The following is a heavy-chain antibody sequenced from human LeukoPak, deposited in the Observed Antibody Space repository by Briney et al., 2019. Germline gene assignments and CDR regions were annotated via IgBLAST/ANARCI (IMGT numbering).Heavy chain of an antibody. D-gene: IGHD3-22*01. CDR2: ISGSGGST. CDR3: AKGSWAIVVVITTDY. Sequence: PGGSLRLSCAASGFTFSSYAMSWVRQAPGKGLEWVSAISGSGGSTYYADSVKGRFTISRDNSKNTLYLQMNSLRAEDTAVYYCAKGSWAIVVVITTDYWGQGTLVTVSS. V-gene: IGHV3-23*01. J-gene: IGHJ4*02. CDR1: GFTFSSYA.